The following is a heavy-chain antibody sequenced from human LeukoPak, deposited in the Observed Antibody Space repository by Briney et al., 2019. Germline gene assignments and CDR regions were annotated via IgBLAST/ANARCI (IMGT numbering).Heavy chain of an antibody. CDR1: GGSISSGGYS. D-gene: IGHD6-19*01. J-gene: IGHJ4*02. V-gene: IGHV4-30-2*01. CDR3: ARGTYRYSSGWYPSDY. Sequence: PSETLSLTCAVSGGSISSGGYSWSWIRQPPGKGLEWIGYIYHSGSTYYNPSLKSRVTISVDTSKNQFSLKLSSVTAADTAVYYCARGTYRYSSGWYPSDYWGQGTLVTVSS. CDR2: IYHSGST.